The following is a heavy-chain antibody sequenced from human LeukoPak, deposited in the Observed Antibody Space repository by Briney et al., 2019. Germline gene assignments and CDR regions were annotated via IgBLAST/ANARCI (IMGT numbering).Heavy chain of an antibody. CDR3: ARGDHSSSWSSYYYYYYGMDV. J-gene: IGHJ6*02. CDR1: VFTFSSYD. CDR2: IGTAVDT. D-gene: IGHD6-13*01. V-gene: IGHV3-13*01. Sequence: GEPLRLSCAASVFTFSSYDMHWVRQATGKGLEWGSAIGTAVDTYYPGSVKGRFTISRENAKNSLYLQMNSLRAGDTAVYYCARGDHSSSWSSYYYYYYGMDVWGQGTTVTVSS.